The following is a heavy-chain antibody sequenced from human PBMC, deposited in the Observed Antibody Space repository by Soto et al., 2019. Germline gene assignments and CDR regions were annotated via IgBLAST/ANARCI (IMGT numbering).Heavy chain of an antibody. CDR3: ATDYRRGYSGPEFDF. Sequence: GGSLRLSCAASGFTFSDYAMHWARQAPGKGLEWVAHISHEGKSKYYADSVKGRFTISRDNSKNTLYLQMNSLRVDDTAVYYCATDYRRGYSGPEFDFWGQGSLVTVSS. V-gene: IGHV3-30*04. D-gene: IGHD5-12*01. CDR1: GFTFSDYA. J-gene: IGHJ4*02. CDR2: ISHEGKSK.